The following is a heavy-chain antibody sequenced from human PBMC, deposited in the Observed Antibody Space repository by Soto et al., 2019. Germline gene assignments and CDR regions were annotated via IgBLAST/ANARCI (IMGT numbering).Heavy chain of an antibody. V-gene: IGHV4-39*01. CDR1: GGSISSSSYY. CDR3: ARHFDWPGGYFDL. J-gene: IGHJ2*01. D-gene: IGHD3-9*01. CDR2: IYYSGST. Sequence: ETLSLTCTVSGGSISSSSYYWGWIRQPPGKGLEWIGSIYYSGSTYYNPSLKSRVTISVDTSKNQFSLKLSSVTAADTAVYYCARHFDWPGGYFDLWGRGTLVTVSS.